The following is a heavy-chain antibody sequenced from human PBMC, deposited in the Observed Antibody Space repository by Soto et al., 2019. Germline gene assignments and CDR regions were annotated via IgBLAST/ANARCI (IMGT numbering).Heavy chain of an antibody. D-gene: IGHD5-12*01. J-gene: IGHJ6*02. CDR3: ARDGQYSGYDSNYGMDV. CDR1: GGSISSYY. V-gene: IGHV4-59*01. CDR2: IYYSGST. Sequence: PSETLSLTCTVSGGSISSYYWSWIRQPPGKGLEWIGYIYYSGSTNYNPSLKSRVTISVDTSKNQFSLKLSSVTAADTAVYYCARDGQYSGYDSNYGMDVWGQGTTVTVSS.